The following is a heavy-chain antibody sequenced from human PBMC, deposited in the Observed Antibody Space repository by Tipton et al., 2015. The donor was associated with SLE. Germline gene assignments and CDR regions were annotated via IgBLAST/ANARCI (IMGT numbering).Heavy chain of an antibody. D-gene: IGHD4-23*01. CDR3: ARVWDYGGAVDI. V-gene: IGHV4-59*01. CDR2: ISSGGST. CDR1: GGSISSNY. Sequence: TLSLTCTVSGGSISSNYWSWFRQPSGKTLEWIGYISSGGSTNYNPSLKSRVSISVDTSKNQNSLKLSSVTAADTAVYYCARVWDYGGAVDIWGQGTMVTVS. J-gene: IGHJ3*02.